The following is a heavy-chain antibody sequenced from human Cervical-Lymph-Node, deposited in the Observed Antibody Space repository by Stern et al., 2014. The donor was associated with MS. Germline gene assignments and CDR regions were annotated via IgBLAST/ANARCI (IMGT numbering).Heavy chain of an antibody. CDR2: ISCGGRRP. V-gene: IGHV3-23*04. D-gene: IGHD4-17*01. Sequence: EVQLVESGGGLEQPGGSLRLYCAASGFTFSDYAMNWVRQAPGKGLQWVSTISCGGRRPYYADSVKGRFTISRDNSKNTLYLQMFSLRAEDTAVYYCAKEESDYTSPYYFDTWGQGTLVTVSS. CDR1: GFTFSDYA. J-gene: IGHJ4*02. CDR3: AKEESDYTSPYYFDT.